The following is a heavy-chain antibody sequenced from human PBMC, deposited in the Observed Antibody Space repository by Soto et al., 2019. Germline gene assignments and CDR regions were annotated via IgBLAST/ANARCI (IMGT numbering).Heavy chain of an antibody. J-gene: IGHJ4*02. D-gene: IGHD6-6*01. CDR3: TIARVADSALDH. Sequence: XGALIASLVCSWFMFSSNFMHLVPETPGKWLEWVAFMSYDGSDTLYADSVKGRFTISRDNSKNTLFLHMSNLRAEDTAVYYWTIARVADSALDHCGQGTLVTVSS. CDR1: WFMFSSNF. CDR2: MSYDGSDT. V-gene: IGHV3-30*02.